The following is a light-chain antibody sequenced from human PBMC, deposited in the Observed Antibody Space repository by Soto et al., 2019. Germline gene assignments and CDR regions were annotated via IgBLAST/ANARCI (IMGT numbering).Light chain of an antibody. CDR1: RSINTY. V-gene: IGKV1-39*01. Sequence: DIQMTQSPSSLSASVGDRVTITCRASRSINTYVNWYQQRPGKAPELLIYSASSLHTGVPSRFSGSGAGTDFNLTISSLQPEDFATYYCQQSSSGPPFTFGPGTKVDIK. CDR2: SAS. J-gene: IGKJ3*01. CDR3: QQSSSGPPFT.